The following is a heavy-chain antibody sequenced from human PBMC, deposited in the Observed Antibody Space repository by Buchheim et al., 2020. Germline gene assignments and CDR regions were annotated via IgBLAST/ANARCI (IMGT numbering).Heavy chain of an antibody. D-gene: IGHD6-13*01. CDR1: GVSISSSSYY. CDR2: IYYSGST. J-gene: IGHJ6*03. CDR3: ARRGIAAAGTFRYYYYYMDV. Sequence: QLQLQESGPGLVKPSETLSLTCTVSGVSISSSSYYWGWIRQPPGKGLEWIGSIYYSGSTYYNPSLKSRVTISVDTSKNQFSLKLSSVTAADTAVYYCARRGIAAAGTFRYYYYYMDVWGKGTT. V-gene: IGHV4-39*01.